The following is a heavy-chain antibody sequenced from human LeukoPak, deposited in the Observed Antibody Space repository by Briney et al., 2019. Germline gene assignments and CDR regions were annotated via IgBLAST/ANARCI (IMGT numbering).Heavy chain of an antibody. J-gene: IGHJ4*02. CDR3: VRQQTPHGNLDY. V-gene: IGHV3-13*01. Sequence: GGSLRLSCATSGFTFSSYAMHWVRQATGKGLEWVSAIGTAGDTFYPGPVKGRFTISRENAKNSLSLQMNSLRAEDTAVYYCVRQQTPHGNLDYWGQGTLVTVSS. D-gene: IGHD1-14*01. CDR1: GFTFSSYA. CDR2: IGTAGDT.